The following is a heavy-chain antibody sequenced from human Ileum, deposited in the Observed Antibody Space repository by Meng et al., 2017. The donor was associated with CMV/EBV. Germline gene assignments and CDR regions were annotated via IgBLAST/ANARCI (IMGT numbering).Heavy chain of an antibody. V-gene: IGHV4-4*02. J-gene: IGHJ4*02. D-gene: IGHD5-18*01. Sequence: SISSSNWWSWVRQPPGMGLGWIGDIYQSGITNYNPSLKSRVTMSVDKSKNQFSLKLSSVTAADTAVYYCARGAQYTYGQLEGYYFDYWGQGTLVTVSS. CDR3: ARGAQYTYGQLEGYYFDY. CDR1: SISSSNW. CDR2: IYQSGIT.